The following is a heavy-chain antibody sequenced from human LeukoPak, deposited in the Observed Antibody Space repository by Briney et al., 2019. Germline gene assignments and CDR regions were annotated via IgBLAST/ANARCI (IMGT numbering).Heavy chain of an antibody. D-gene: IGHD3-16*01. Sequence: GGSLRLSCTASGFTFGDYAMSWVRQAPGEGLEWVGFIRSKAYGGTTEYAASVKGRFTISRDDSKSIAYLQMNSLKTEDTAVYYCTRSTGGPPEDYYYYMDVWGKGTTVTVSS. V-gene: IGHV3-49*04. CDR2: IRSKAYGGTT. CDR3: TRSTGGPPEDYYYYMDV. J-gene: IGHJ6*03. CDR1: GFTFGDYA.